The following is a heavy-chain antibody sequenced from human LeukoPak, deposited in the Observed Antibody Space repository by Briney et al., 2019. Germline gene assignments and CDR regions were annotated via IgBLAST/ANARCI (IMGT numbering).Heavy chain of an antibody. CDR3: ARSPMAYFDY. Sequence: SVKVSCKASGGTFSSYAISWVRQAPGQGLEWMGGIIPIFGTANYAQKFQGRVTITADKSTSTAYMELSGLRSEDTAVYYCARSPMAYFDYWGQGTLVTVSS. CDR1: GGTFSSYA. CDR2: IIPIFGTA. V-gene: IGHV1-69*06. J-gene: IGHJ4*02. D-gene: IGHD5-24*01.